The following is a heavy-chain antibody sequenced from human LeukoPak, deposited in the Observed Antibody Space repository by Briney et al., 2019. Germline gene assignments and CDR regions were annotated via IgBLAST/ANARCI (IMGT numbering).Heavy chain of an antibody. D-gene: IGHD3-16*01. V-gene: IGHV5-51*01. CDR1: GYTFTSYW. Sequence: GESLKISCKGSGYTFTSYWIGWVRQMPGKGLEWMGIIHPGDSDTRYSPSFQGQVTISADKSISTAYLQWSSLKASDTAMYYCARFGSGELWKEKFDYWGQGTLVTVSS. CDR3: ARFGSGELWKEKFDY. CDR2: IHPGDSDT. J-gene: IGHJ4*02.